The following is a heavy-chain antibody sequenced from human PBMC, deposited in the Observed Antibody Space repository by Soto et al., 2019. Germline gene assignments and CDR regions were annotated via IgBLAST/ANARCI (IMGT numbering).Heavy chain of an antibody. CDR2: INHSGST. J-gene: IGHJ6*02. CDR1: GGSFSGYY. Sequence: SETLSLTCAFYGGSFSGYYWSWIRQPPGKGLEWIGEINHSGSTNYNPSLKSRVTISVDTSKNQFSLKLSSVTAADTAVYYCATYYYYYGMDVWGQGTTVTVSS. V-gene: IGHV4-34*01. CDR3: ATYYYYYGMDV.